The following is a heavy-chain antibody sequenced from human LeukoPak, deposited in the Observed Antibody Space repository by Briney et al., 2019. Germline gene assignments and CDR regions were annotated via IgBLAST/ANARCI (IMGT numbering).Heavy chain of an antibody. V-gene: IGHV3-21*01. CDR1: GFTFSDYG. CDR2: ISSSPGHT. Sequence: GGSLRLSCEGSGFTFSDYGINWVRQAPGKWLEWVSCISSSPGHTYYADSVKGRFTISRDNAKNSLSLQMNSLRAEDTAVYFCARSQRGHSYGPIDYWGQGTLVTVSS. J-gene: IGHJ4*02. CDR3: ARSQRGHSYGPIDY. D-gene: IGHD5-18*01.